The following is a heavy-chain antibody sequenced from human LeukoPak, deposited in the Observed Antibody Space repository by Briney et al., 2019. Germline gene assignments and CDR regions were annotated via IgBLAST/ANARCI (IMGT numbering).Heavy chain of an antibody. D-gene: IGHD5-24*01. Sequence: GESLKISCKGSGYSFTSYWIGWVRQMPGKGLEWMGRIDPSDSYTNYSPSSQGHVTISADKSISTAYLQWSSLKASDTAMYYCVSLEMATDYWGQGTLVTVSS. CDR2: IDPSDSYT. CDR1: GYSFTSYW. CDR3: VSLEMATDY. J-gene: IGHJ4*02. V-gene: IGHV5-10-1*01.